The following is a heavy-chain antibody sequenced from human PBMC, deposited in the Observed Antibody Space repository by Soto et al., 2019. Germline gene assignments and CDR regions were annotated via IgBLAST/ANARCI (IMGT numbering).Heavy chain of an antibody. V-gene: IGHV4-59*08. Sequence: SETLSLTCTVSGGSISSYYWSWIRQPPGKGLEWIGYIYYSGSTNYNPSLKSRVTISVDTSKNQFSLKLSSVTATDTAIYYCAIHLGNYGDWAFDYWGQGTVVTVSS. CDR1: GGSISSYY. J-gene: IGHJ4*02. CDR2: IYYSGST. CDR3: AIHLGNYGDWAFDY. D-gene: IGHD4-17*01.